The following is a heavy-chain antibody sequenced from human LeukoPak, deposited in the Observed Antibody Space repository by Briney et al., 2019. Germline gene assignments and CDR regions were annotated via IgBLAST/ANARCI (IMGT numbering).Heavy chain of an antibody. J-gene: IGHJ4*02. CDR1: GYTFTGYY. D-gene: IGHD6-6*01. CDR2: INPNSGGT. V-gene: IGHV1-2*06. CDR3: TRVGQLVFNY. Sequence: SSVEVSCKASGYTFTGYYMHWVRQAPGQGLEWMGRINPNSGGTNYAQMFRGRVTMTRDKYTSTVYMELSSLRSDDTAVYYCTRVGQLVFNYWGQGTLVTVSS.